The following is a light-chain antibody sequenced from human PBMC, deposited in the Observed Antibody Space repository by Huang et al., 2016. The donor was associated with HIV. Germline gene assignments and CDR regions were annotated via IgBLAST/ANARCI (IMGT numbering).Light chain of an antibody. CDR2: AAS. V-gene: IGKV1-39*01. CDR1: QSIRNY. Sequence: DIQMTQSPSSLSASVGDRVTITCRASQSIRNYLHWYQYKPGQAPKLLIYAASNLQSGVPSRFSGSGSGTDFTLTISSLQPEDFATYYCQQSFGTPLFGPGTKVDIK. J-gene: IGKJ3*01. CDR3: QQSFGTPL.